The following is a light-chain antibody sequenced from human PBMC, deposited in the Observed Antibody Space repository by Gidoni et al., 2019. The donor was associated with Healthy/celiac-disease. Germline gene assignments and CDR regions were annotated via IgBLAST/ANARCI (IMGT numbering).Light chain of an antibody. V-gene: IGLV1-44*01. CDR2: SNN. Sequence: QSVLTQPPSASGNPGQRVTISCSGSSSNIGSNTVNWYQQPPGTAPKLLIYSNNQRPSGVPDRFSGSKSGTSASLAISGLQSEDEADYYCAAWDDSLNGLVVFGGGTKLTVL. CDR1: SSNIGSNT. J-gene: IGLJ2*01. CDR3: AAWDDSLNGLVV.